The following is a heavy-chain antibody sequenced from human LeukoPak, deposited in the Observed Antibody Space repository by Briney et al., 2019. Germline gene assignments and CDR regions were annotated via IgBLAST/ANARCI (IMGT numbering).Heavy chain of an antibody. CDR3: ASDSSHREYYYYMDV. J-gene: IGHJ6*03. CDR1: GFTFSSYS. Sequence: GGSLRLSCAASGFTFSSYSMNWVRQAPGKGLEWVSSISSSSSYIYYADSVKGRFTISRDNAKNSLYLQMNSLRAEDTAVYYCASDSSHREYYYYMDVWGRGTTVTVSS. D-gene: IGHD1-26*01. CDR2: ISSSSSYI. V-gene: IGHV3-21*01.